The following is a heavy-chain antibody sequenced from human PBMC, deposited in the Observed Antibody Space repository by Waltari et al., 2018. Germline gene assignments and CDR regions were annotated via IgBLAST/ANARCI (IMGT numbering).Heavy chain of an antibody. D-gene: IGHD3-10*01. Sequence: QVQLQESGPGLVKPSQTLSLTCTVSGGSISSGDYYWSWIRQPPGKGLEWIGYIYYSGSTYFNPSLKSRVTISVDTSKNQFSLKLSSVTAADTAVYYCARDREAYGSGSYAPMDVWGKGTTVTVSS. CDR2: IYYSGST. J-gene: IGHJ6*03. CDR3: ARDREAYGSGSYAPMDV. CDR1: GGSISSGDYY. V-gene: IGHV4-30-4*08.